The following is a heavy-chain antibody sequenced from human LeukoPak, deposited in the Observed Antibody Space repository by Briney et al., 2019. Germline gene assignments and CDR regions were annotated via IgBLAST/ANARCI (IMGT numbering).Heavy chain of an antibody. J-gene: IGHJ4*02. CDR3: AKVGYCSGGSCEIHYFDY. D-gene: IGHD2-15*01. CDR2: ISGSGGNT. CDR1: GFSFRSYA. Sequence: GGSLRLSCAASGFSFRSYAMSWVRQAPGKGLEWVSAISGSGGNTHYADSVKGRFTISRDNSKNTLYLQMNSLRAEDTAVYYCAKVGYCSGGSCEIHYFDYWGQGTLVTVSS. V-gene: IGHV3-23*01.